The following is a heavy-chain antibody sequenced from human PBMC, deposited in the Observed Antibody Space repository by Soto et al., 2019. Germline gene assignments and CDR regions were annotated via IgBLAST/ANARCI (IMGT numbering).Heavy chain of an antibody. V-gene: IGHV4-39*01. CDR2: IYYSGST. J-gene: IGHJ5*02. CDR1: GGSISSSSYY. CDR3: ARLTGGSSWLYLSGWFDP. D-gene: IGHD6-13*01. Sequence: SETLSLTCTVSGGSISSSSYYWGWIRQPPGKWLEWIGSIYYSGSTYYNPSLKSRVTISVDTSKNQFSLKLSSVTAADTAVYYCARLTGGSSWLYLSGWFDPWGQGTLVTVYS.